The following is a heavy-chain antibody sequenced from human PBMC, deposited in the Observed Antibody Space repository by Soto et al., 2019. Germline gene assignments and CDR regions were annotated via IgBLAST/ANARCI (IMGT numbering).Heavy chain of an antibody. CDR1: GYTFTSYY. CDR2: INPSGGTT. J-gene: IGHJ5*01. D-gene: IGHD1-26*01. V-gene: IGHV1-46*04. CDR3: ARDRGTIVGATMYWFDS. Sequence: QVQLVQSGAEVKKPGASVKVSCKASGYTFTSYYMHWVRQAPGQGLEWMAMINPSGGTTIYAQKLQGRVNMTRDTSTSTLYMELSSLRSEDTAVYYCARDRGTIVGATMYWFDSWGHGTLVTVSS.